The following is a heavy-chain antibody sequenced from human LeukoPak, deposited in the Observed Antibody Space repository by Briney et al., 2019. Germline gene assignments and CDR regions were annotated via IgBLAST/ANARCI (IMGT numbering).Heavy chain of an antibody. J-gene: IGHJ3*01. CDR2: INHSGST. Sequence: PSETLSLTCAVYGGSFSGYYWSWIRQPPGKGLEWIGEINHSGSTNYNPSLKSRVTISVDTSKNQFSLKLSSVTAADTAVYYCARGPITIFWSQGTIVTVSS. D-gene: IGHD3-9*01. V-gene: IGHV4-34*01. CDR1: GGSFSGYY. CDR3: ARGPITIF.